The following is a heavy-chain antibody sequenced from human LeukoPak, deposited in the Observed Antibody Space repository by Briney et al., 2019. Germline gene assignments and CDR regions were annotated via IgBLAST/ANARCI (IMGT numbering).Heavy chain of an antibody. CDR3: ARRGWELQFDY. CDR1: GGSISSYY. CDR2: IYYSGST. V-gene: IGHV4-59*08. D-gene: IGHD1-26*01. Sequence: PSETLSLTCTVSGGSISSYYWSWIRQPSGKGLEWIGYIYYSGSTNYNPSLKSRVTISVDTSKNQFSLKLSSVTAADTAVYYCARRGWELQFDYWGQGTLVTVSS. J-gene: IGHJ4*02.